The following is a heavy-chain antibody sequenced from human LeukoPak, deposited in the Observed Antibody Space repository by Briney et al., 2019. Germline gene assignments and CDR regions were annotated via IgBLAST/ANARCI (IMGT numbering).Heavy chain of an antibody. V-gene: IGHV1-69*01. CDR3: AREYNWNDGFDP. CDR2: IIPIFGTA. CDR1: GGTYSSYA. J-gene: IGHJ5*02. D-gene: IGHD1-1*01. Sequence: SVKVSCKASGGTYSSYAISWVRQAPGQGLEWMGGIIPIFGTANYAQKFQGRVTITADESTSTAYMELSSLRSEDTAVYYCAREYNWNDGFDPWGQGTLVTVSS.